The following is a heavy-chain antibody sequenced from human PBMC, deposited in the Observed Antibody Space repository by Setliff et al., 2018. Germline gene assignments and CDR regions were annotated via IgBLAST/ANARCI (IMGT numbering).Heavy chain of an antibody. D-gene: IGHD7-27*01. V-gene: IGHV4-59*08. J-gene: IGHJ4*02. CDR1: GGSISTYY. CDR2: IYYSGTT. CDR3: ATLTGDRGVDY. Sequence: KPSETLSLTCTVSGGSISTYYWTWIRQPPGKALEWIGYIYYSGTTNYSPSLKSRVTTSIDMSKNQFSLNLNSVTAADTAVYYCATLTGDRGVDYWGQGRLVTVSS.